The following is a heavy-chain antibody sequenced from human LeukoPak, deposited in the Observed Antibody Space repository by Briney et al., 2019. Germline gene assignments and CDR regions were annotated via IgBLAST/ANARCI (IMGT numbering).Heavy chain of an antibody. Sequence: PGGSLRLSCAASGFTVSSNYMSWVRQAPGKGLEWVSVIYSGGSTYYADSVKGRFTISRDNSKNTLYLQMNSLRAEDTAVYYCAREAGLWFGERVDYWGQGTLVTVSS. J-gene: IGHJ4*02. CDR1: GFTVSSNY. V-gene: IGHV3-53*01. D-gene: IGHD3-10*01. CDR2: IYSGGST. CDR3: AREAGLWFGERVDY.